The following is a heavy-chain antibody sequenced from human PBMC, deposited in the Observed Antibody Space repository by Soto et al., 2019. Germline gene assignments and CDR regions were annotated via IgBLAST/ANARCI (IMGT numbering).Heavy chain of an antibody. J-gene: IGHJ6*02. CDR3: ATAGDSSGYYLPSGHYYYYGMDV. CDR1: GGTFSSYT. D-gene: IGHD3-22*01. CDR2: IIPILGIA. V-gene: IGHV1-69*02. Sequence: QVQLVQSGAEVKKPGSSVKVSCKASGGTFSSYTISWVRQAPGQGLEWMGRIIPILGIANYAQKFQGRVTITADKSTSTXXMXLXXLRSEDTAVYYCATAGDSSGYYLPSGHYYYYGMDVWGQGTTVTVSS.